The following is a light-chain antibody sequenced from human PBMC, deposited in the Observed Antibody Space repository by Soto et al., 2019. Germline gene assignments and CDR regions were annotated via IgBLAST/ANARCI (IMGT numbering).Light chain of an antibody. CDR2: DVS. CDR3: CSYAGRYTYV. V-gene: IGLV2-11*01. J-gene: IGLJ1*01. CDR1: SSDVGGYNY. Sequence: QSALTQPRSVSGSPGQSVSISCTGTSSDVGGYNYVSWYQQHPGKAPKVIIYDVSKRPSGVPDRFSGSKSGNTASLTISGLQSEDEADYYCCSYAGRYTYVFGTGTRSPS.